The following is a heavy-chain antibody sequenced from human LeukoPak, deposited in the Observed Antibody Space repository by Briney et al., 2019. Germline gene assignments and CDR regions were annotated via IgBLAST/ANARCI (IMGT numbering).Heavy chain of an antibody. Sequence: GGSLRLSCAASGFTFSSYAMSWVRQAPGKGLEWVANIKQDGSEKYYVDSVKGRFTISRDNAKNSLYLQMNSLRAEDTAMYYCARDSSGYYSNYYFDYWGQGTLVTVSS. J-gene: IGHJ4*02. CDR1: GFTFSSYA. D-gene: IGHD3-22*01. CDR2: IKQDGSEK. V-gene: IGHV3-7*04. CDR3: ARDSSGYYSNYYFDY.